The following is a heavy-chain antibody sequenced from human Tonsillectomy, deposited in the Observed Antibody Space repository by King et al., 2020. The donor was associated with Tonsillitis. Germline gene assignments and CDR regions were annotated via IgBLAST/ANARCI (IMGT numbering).Heavy chain of an antibody. D-gene: IGHD1-1*01. V-gene: IGHV3-23*04. CDR1: GFTFNNFA. CDR2: LNGNGGTT. Sequence: VQLVESGGGLVQPGGSLRLSYAASGFTFNNFAMSWVRQAPGKGLEWVSSLNGNGGTTYYVDSVQVRFTIFRANPKNTLYLLMNNLRAEDTSMYYCAKDTGVTRDFQHWGQGTLVTVSS. CDR3: AKDTGVTRDFQH. J-gene: IGHJ1*01.